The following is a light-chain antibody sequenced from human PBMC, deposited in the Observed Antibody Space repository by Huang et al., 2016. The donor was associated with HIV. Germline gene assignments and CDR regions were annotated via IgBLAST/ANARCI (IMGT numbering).Light chain of an antibody. CDR2: GAS. J-gene: IGKJ4*01. CDR3: QEYNNWPPFA. Sequence: EIVLTQSPATLSVSPGERATLSCRASQTISLHLAWYQHKPGQAPRLLISGASTRATGIPPRFSGSRSGTEFSLTISSLQSEDSAVYYCQEYNNWPPFAFGGGTKVELK. V-gene: IGKV3-15*01. CDR1: QTISLH.